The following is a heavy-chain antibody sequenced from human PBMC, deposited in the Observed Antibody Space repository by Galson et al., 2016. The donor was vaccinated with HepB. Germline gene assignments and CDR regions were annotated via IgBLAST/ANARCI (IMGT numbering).Heavy chain of an antibody. CDR1: GYTFTGYY. CDR3: AGEWGRWLVLRWFDP. Sequence: SVKVSCKASGYTFTGYYMHWVRQAPGQGLEWMGRINPNSGGTNYAQKFQGRVTMTRDTFISTAYMELSRLKSDDTAVYYCAGEWGRWLVLRWFDPWGQGTLVTVSS. V-gene: IGHV1-2*06. D-gene: IGHD6-19*01. CDR2: INPNSGGT. J-gene: IGHJ5*02.